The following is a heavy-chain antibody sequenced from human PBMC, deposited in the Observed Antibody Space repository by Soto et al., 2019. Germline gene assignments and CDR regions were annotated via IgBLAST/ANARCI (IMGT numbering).Heavy chain of an antibody. CDR3: ARDFDSSGYYYAGYYYYGMDV. Sequence: GGSLRLSCAASGFXFSNYAMHWVRQAPGKGLDRVAVISSDGSIKYYADSVKGRFTVSRDDSKTTLYLQMNSLRPEDTAVYYCARDFDSSGYYYAGYYYYGMDVWGQGTTVTVSS. CDR1: GFXFSNYA. CDR2: ISSDGSIK. J-gene: IGHJ6*02. D-gene: IGHD3-22*01. V-gene: IGHV3-30-3*01.